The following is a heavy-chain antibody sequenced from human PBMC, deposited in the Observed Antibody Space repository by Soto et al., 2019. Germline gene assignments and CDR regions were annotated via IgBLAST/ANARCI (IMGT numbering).Heavy chain of an antibody. CDR3: ARGATYSSGRGMDV. D-gene: IGHD3-22*01. J-gene: IGHJ4*02. CDR2: INSEGSSR. Sequence: EVQLVESGGGSVQPGGSLRLHCAASGFTFSSHWMYWVRQAPGKGLFWVSRINSEGSSRRYADSVNGRFTVSRDNAKNTLYLQMNSLRAEDTAVYYCARGATYSSGRGMDVWGQGTLVTVSS. V-gene: IGHV3-74*01. CDR1: GFTFSSHW.